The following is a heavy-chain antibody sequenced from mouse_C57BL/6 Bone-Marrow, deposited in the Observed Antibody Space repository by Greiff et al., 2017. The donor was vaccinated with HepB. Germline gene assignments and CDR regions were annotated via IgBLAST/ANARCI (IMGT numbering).Heavy chain of an antibody. Sequence: EVHLVESGGGLVKPGGSLKLSCAASGFTFSDYGMHWVRQAPEKGLEWVAYISSGSSTIYYADTVKGRFTISTDNAKNTLYLQMTSLRSEDTAMYYCARTGFYAMDYWGQGTSVTVSS. CDR3: ARTGFYAMDY. CDR1: GFTFSDYG. V-gene: IGHV5-17*01. J-gene: IGHJ4*01. CDR2: ISSGSSTI.